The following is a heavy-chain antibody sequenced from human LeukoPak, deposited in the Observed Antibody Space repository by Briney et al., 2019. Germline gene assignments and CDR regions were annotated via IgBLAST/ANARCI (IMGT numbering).Heavy chain of an antibody. J-gene: IGHJ4*02. Sequence: GGSLRLSCAASGFTFDDCAMHWVRQAPGKGLEWVSGISWNSGSIGYADSVKGRFTISRDNAKNSLYLQMNSLRAEDTALYYCAKSMGGVGATTAFDYWGQGTLVTVSS. D-gene: IGHD1-26*01. V-gene: IGHV3-9*01. CDR2: ISWNSGSI. CDR1: GFTFDDCA. CDR3: AKSMGGVGATTAFDY.